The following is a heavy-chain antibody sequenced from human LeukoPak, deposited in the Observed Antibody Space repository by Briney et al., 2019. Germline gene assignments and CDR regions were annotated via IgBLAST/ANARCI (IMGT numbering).Heavy chain of an antibody. CDR2: IYTSGST. V-gene: IGHV4-4*07. J-gene: IGHJ4*02. CDR3: ARHYKQLVPFDY. CDR1: GGSISSYY. Sequence: SETLSLTCTVSGGSISSYYWSWIRQPAGKGLEWIGRIYTSGSTNYNPSLKSRVTISVDTSKNQFSLKLSSVTAADTAVYYCARHYKQLVPFDYWGQGTLVTVSS. D-gene: IGHD6-13*01.